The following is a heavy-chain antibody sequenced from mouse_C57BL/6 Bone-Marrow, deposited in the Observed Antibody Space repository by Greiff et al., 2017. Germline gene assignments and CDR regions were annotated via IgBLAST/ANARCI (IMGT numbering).Heavy chain of an antibody. D-gene: IGHD2-5*01. V-gene: IGHV1-72*01. CDR3: ARSPAYYSNHRYFDV. CDR2: IDPNSGGT. CDR1: GYTFTSYW. Sequence: QVQLQQPGAELVKPGASVKLSCKASGYTFTSYWMHWVKQRPGRGLGWIGRIDPNSGGTKYNEKFKSKATLTVDKPSSTAYMQLSSLTSEDSAVYYCARSPAYYSNHRYFDVWGTGTTVTVSS. J-gene: IGHJ1*03.